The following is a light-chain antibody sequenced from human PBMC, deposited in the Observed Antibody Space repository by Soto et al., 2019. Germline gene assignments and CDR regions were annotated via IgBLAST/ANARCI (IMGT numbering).Light chain of an antibody. J-gene: IGKJ1*01. CDR2: AAS. Sequence: DIQLTQSPPSLSSSVGDRVTITCRASESINSSLNWYQLKPGRAPKLLISAASSLQTGAPSRFSGSESGTDFTLIISSLQPEDFATYYCQQTFSIPLTFGQGTKV. CDR1: ESINSS. CDR3: QQTFSIPLT. V-gene: IGKV1-39*01.